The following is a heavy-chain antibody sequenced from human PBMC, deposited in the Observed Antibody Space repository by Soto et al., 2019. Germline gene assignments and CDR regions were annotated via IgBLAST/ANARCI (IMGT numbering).Heavy chain of an antibody. CDR1: GFTFSDYY. CDR3: ARVSPPPDY. V-gene: IGHV3-11*01. Sequence: QVQLVESGGGLVKPGGSLRLSCAASGFTFSDYYMSRVRQAPGKGLEWVSYISTSGSTINYADSVKGRFTISRDNAKNSLYLKMSSQGAEDTAVYYCARVSPPPDYWGQGTLVTVSS. J-gene: IGHJ4*02. CDR2: ISTSGSTI.